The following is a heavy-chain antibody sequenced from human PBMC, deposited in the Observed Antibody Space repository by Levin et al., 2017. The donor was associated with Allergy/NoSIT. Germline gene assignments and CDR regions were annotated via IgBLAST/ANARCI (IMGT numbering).Heavy chain of an antibody. J-gene: IGHJ4*02. CDR3: AKVLTSGSYYYFDF. D-gene: IGHD3-22*01. CDR2: IRNSGTDT. Sequence: QAGGSLRLSCAASGFTFSNYAMSWVRQAPGEGLEWVSSIRNSGTDTYYPDSVRGRFSISRDNSKDTLYLQMNSLRADDTAVYYCAKVLTSGSYYYFDFWGQGTLVTVSS. V-gene: IGHV3-23*01. CDR1: GFTFSNYA.